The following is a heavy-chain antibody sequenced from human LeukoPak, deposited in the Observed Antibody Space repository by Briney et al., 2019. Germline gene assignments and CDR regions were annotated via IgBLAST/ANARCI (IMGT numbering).Heavy chain of an antibody. CDR1: GASVSSGSYY. CDR2: IYYIGST. J-gene: IGHJ6*04. CDR3: ARDYSSSWGMNYYGMDV. V-gene: IGHV4-61*01. Sequence: KTSETLSLICTVSGASVSSGSYYWSWIRQPPGKGLEWIGNIYYIGSTNHNPSLKSRVTISVDTSKNQFSLKLSSVTAADTAVYYCARDYSSSWGMNYYGMDVWGKGTTVTVSS. D-gene: IGHD6-13*01.